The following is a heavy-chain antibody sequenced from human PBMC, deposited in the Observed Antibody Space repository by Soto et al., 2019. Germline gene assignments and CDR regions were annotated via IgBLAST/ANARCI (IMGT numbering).Heavy chain of an antibody. CDR1: GGSISSGDYY. V-gene: IGHV4-30-4*01. Sequence: SETLSLTCTVSGGSISSGDYYWSWIRQPPGKGLEWIGCIYYSGSTYYNPSLKSRVTISVDTSKNQFSLKLSSVTAADTAVYYCARARYYYDSSGYGNWFDPWGQGTLVTVSS. J-gene: IGHJ5*02. CDR3: ARARYYYDSSGYGNWFDP. CDR2: IYYSGST. D-gene: IGHD3-22*01.